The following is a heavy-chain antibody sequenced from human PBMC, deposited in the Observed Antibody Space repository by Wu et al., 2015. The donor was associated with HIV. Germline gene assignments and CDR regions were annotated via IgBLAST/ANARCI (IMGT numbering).Heavy chain of an antibody. V-gene: IGHV1-69*13. D-gene: IGHD6-19*01. CDR3: ARVAKDVAVAGTEGAFDI. J-gene: IGHJ3*02. CDR2: IIPIFGTA. CDR1: GGTFSSYA. Sequence: QVQLVQSGAEVKKPGSSVKVSCKASGGTFSSYAISWVRQAPGQGLEWMGRIIPIFGTANYAQKFQGRVTITADESTSTAYMELSSLRSEDTAVYYCARVAKDVAVAGTEGAFDIWGQRGQWSPSLQ.